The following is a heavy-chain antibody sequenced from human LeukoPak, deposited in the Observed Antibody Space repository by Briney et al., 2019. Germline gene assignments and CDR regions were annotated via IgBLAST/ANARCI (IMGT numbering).Heavy chain of an antibody. Sequence: ASVKVSCKTSGFTFTTYTMHWVRQAPGQRLEWMGWINTANGNTQYSQKFQGRVTITRDTSASTAYMELSSLRSEDTAVYYCARGAPIRVAVAATFDPWGQGTLVTVPS. CDR3: ARGAPIRVAVAATFDP. CDR2: INTANGNT. CDR1: GFTFTTYT. J-gene: IGHJ5*02. D-gene: IGHD6-19*01. V-gene: IGHV1-3*04.